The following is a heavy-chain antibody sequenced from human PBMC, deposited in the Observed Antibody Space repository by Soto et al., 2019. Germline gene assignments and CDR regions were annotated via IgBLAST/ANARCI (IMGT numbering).Heavy chain of an antibody. D-gene: IGHD3-22*01. V-gene: IGHV1-18*01. CDR3: AKEGSYYDSSGYPYYYYGMDV. Sequence: VKVSCKASGYTFTSYGISWVRQAPGQGLEWMGWISAYNGNTNYAQKLQGRVTMTTDTSTSTAYMELRSLRSDDTAVYYCAKEGSYYDSSGYPYYYYGMDVWGQGTTVTVSS. CDR1: GYTFTSYG. CDR2: ISAYNGNT. J-gene: IGHJ6*02.